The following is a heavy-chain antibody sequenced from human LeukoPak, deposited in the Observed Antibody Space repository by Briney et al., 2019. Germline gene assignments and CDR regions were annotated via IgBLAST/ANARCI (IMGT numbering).Heavy chain of an antibody. Sequence: GGSLRLSCAASGFTVNNNYMSWVRQAPGKGLEWVSVIYSGGSTYYADSVKGRFTISRDNFKNTLYLQMNSLRAEDTAVYYCARLGYCSGGTCSTSDYWGQETLVTVSS. V-gene: IGHV3-53*01. J-gene: IGHJ4*02. CDR1: GFTVNNNY. D-gene: IGHD2-15*01. CDR3: ARLGYCSGGTCSTSDY. CDR2: IYSGGST.